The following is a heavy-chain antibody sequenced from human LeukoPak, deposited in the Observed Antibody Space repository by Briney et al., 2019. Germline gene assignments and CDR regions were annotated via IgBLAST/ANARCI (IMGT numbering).Heavy chain of an antibody. J-gene: IGHJ4*02. CDR3: AKATRAYDSSGYYDY. CDR2: ISWNSGSI. CDR1: GFTFSTYW. D-gene: IGHD3-22*01. Sequence: GGSLRLSCAASGFTFSTYWMSWVRQAPGKGLEWVSGISWNSGSIGYADSVKGRFTISRDNAKNSLYLQMNSLRAEDTALYYCAKATRAYDSSGYYDYWGQGTLVTVSS. V-gene: IGHV3-9*01.